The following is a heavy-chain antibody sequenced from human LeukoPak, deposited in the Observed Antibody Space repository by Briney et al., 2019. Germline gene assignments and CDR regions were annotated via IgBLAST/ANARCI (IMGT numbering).Heavy chain of an antibody. Sequence: PGGSLRLSCAASGFTVSSNYMSWVRQAPGKGLEWVAFIRYDGSNKYYADSVKGRFTISRDNSKNTLYLQMNSLRAEDTAVYYCARFLEKKNWFDPWGQGTLVTVSS. V-gene: IGHV3-30*02. D-gene: IGHD3-3*01. J-gene: IGHJ5*02. CDR1: GFTVSSNY. CDR3: ARFLEKKNWFDP. CDR2: IRYDGSNK.